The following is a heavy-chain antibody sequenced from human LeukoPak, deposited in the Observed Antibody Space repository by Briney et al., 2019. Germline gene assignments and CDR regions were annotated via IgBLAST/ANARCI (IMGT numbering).Heavy chain of an antibody. Sequence: GGSLRLSCVASGFIFSSYTMNWVRQAPGKGLEWVSSIGSSSSYLHSADSVKGRFTISRDNAKNSLYLQMNSLRAEDTALYYCAKEVGAAPLWGQGTLVTVSS. V-gene: IGHV3-21*04. CDR1: GFIFSSYT. CDR3: AKEVGAAPL. J-gene: IGHJ4*02. CDR2: IGSSSSYL. D-gene: IGHD1-26*01.